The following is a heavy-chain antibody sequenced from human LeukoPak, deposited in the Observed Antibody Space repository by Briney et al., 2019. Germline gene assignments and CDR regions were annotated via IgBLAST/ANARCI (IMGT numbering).Heavy chain of an antibody. Sequence: GGSLRLSCAASGFTFSNYWMHWVRQAPGKGLVWVSRTNADGSTINYADSVKGRLTISRDNAKNTLYLQMNSLTAEDTALYYCATAGNYRFDYWGQGILVTVSS. CDR1: GFTFSNYW. D-gene: IGHD5-24*01. CDR2: TNADGSTI. CDR3: ATAGNYRFDY. V-gene: IGHV3-74*01. J-gene: IGHJ4*02.